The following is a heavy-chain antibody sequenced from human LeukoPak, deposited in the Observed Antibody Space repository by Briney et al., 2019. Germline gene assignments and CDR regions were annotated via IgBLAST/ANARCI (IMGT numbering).Heavy chain of an antibody. CDR1: GGSISTSAFY. J-gene: IGHJ6*03. V-gene: IGHV4-39*01. Sequence: PSETLSLTCTVSGGSISTSAFYWRWIRQPPGKGLEWIGSIYDSGNEFYNPSLKSRVTISADTSKNQFSLKLNSVTAADTAMYYCARQISDYYYYYMDVWGEGITVTVSS. D-gene: IGHD2/OR15-2a*01. CDR2: IYDSGNE. CDR3: ARQISDYYYYYMDV.